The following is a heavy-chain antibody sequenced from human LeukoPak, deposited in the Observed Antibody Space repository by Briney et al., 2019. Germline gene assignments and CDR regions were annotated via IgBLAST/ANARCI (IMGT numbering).Heavy chain of an antibody. V-gene: IGHV4-39*07. CDR3: ARDNVVDATSGIDY. CDR1: GGSINSITNY. CDR2: IYYSGST. D-gene: IGHD1-26*01. Sequence: SETLSLTCTVSGGSINSITNYWGWIRQPPGKGLEWIGSIYYSGSTYYNPSLKSRVTISVDTSKNQFSLKLTSMTAADTAVYFCARDNVVDATSGIDYWGQGTLVTVSS. J-gene: IGHJ4*02.